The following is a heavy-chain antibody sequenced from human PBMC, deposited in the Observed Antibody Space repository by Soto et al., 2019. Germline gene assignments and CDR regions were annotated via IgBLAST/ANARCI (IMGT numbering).Heavy chain of an antibody. CDR1: GYSFSNYW. D-gene: IGHD3-10*01. Sequence: GESLKISCEGSGYSFSNYWIGWVRQMPGKGLEWMGILYPGDSNTRYSPSFQGQVTFSADKSISAAYLQWSSLKASDTSTYYCARVRSPYYFDYWGQGTLVTVSS. J-gene: IGHJ4*02. V-gene: IGHV5-51*01. CDR3: ARVRSPYYFDY. CDR2: LYPGDSNT.